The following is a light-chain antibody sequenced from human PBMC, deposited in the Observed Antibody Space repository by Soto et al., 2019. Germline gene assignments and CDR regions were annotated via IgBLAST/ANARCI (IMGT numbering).Light chain of an antibody. CDR3: QQYNNWRRPMYT. V-gene: IGKV3D-15*01. J-gene: IGKJ2*01. CDR2: GAS. Sequence: EIVMTQSPATLSVSPGERATLSCRASQSVSSNLAWYQQKPGQAPRLLIYGASTRATGIPARLSGSGSGPEFTLTISSLQSEDFAVYYCQQYNNWRRPMYTFGQGTKLEIK. CDR1: QSVSSN.